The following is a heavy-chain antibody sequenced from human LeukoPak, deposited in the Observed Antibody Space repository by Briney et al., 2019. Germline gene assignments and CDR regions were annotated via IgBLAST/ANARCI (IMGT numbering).Heavy chain of an antibody. J-gene: IGHJ4*02. CDR3: ARRVGATIYSGSYADY. V-gene: IGHV3-11*01. Sequence: GSLRLSCAASGFTFSDYYMSWIRQAPGKGLEWVSYISSSGSTIYYADSVKGRFTISRDNAKNSLYLQMNSLRAEDTAVYYCARRVGATIYSGSYADYWGQGTLVTVSS. D-gene: IGHD1-26*01. CDR1: GFTFSDYY. CDR2: ISSSGSTI.